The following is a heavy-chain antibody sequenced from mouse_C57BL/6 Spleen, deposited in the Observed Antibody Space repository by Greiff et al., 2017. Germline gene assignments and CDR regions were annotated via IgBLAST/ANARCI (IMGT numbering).Heavy chain of an antibody. Sequence: VQLQQSGAELARPGASVKLSCKASGYTFTSYGISWVKQRTGQGLEWIGEIYPRSGNTYYNEKFKGKATLTADKSSSTAYMELRSLTSEDSAVYFCAKNHYDERYFDVWGTGTTVTVSS. CDR1: GYTFTSYG. CDR2: IYPRSGNT. CDR3: AKNHYDERYFDV. V-gene: IGHV1-81*01. D-gene: IGHD1-2*01. J-gene: IGHJ1*03.